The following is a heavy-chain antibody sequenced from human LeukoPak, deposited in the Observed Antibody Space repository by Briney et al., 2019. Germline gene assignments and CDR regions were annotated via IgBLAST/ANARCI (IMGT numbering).Heavy chain of an antibody. V-gene: IGHV1-69*06. CDR2: IIPIFGTA. D-gene: IGHD3-9*01. CDR1: GGTFSSYA. CDR3: ARDPSSYYDILTGYYSGIYYFDY. J-gene: IGHJ4*02. Sequence: SVKVSCKASGGTFSSYAISWVRQAPGQGLEWMGGIIPIFGTANYAQKFQGRVTITADKSTSTAYMELSSLRSEDTAVYYCARDPSSYYDILTGYYSGIYYFDYWGQGTLVTVSS.